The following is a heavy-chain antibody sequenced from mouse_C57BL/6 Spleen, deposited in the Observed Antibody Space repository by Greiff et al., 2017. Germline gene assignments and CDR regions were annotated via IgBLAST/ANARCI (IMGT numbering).Heavy chain of an antibody. V-gene: IGHV3-6*01. CDR1: GYSITSGYY. CDR2: ISYDGSN. J-gene: IGHJ2*01. CDR3: ARDWFDY. Sequence: EVKLLESGPGLVKPSQSLSLTCSVTGYSITSGYYWNWIRQFPGNKLEWMGYISYDGSNNYNPSLKNRISITRDTSKNQFFLKLNSVTTEDTATYYCARDWFDYWGQGTTLTVSS.